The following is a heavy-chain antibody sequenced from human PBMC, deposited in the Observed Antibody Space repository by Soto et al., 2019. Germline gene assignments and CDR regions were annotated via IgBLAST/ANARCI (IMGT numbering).Heavy chain of an antibody. CDR3: ARGNFPRGDYYYYYGMDV. V-gene: IGHV1-2*04. Sequence: ASVKVSCKASGYTFTGYYMHWVRHAPGQGLEWMGWINPNSGGTNYAQKFQGWVTMTRDTSISTAYMELSRLRSDDTAVYYCARGNFPRGDYYYYYGMDVWGQGTTVTVSS. CDR1: GYTFTGYY. CDR2: INPNSGGT. J-gene: IGHJ6*02. D-gene: IGHD4-4*01.